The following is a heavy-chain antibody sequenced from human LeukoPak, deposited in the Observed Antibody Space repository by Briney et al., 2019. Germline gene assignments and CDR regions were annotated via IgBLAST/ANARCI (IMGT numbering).Heavy chain of an antibody. CDR1: GGSISSIRYY. CDR2: IYYSGTT. CDR3: ARQFHGSGYVDDL. Sequence: SETLSLTCSVSGGSISSIRYYWGWIRPPPGKGLEWIASIYYSGTTHYNPSLSSRVTMSVDTYKNQFSLKLSAVTGADMSVYYWARQFHGSGYVDDLWGGGPLVSVP. V-gene: IGHV4-39*01. J-gene: IGHJ5*02. D-gene: IGHD3-22*01.